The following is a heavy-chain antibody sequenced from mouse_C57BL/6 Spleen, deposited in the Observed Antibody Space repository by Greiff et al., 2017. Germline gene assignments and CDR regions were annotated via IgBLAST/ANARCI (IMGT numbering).Heavy chain of an antibody. Sequence: VQLKESGPELVKPGASVKIPCKASGYTFTDYNMDWVKQSHGKSLEWIGDINPNNGGTIYNQKFKGKATLTVDKSSSTAYMELRSLTSEDTAVYYCAKTDYYGSSLYYYAMDDWGQGTSVTVAS. CDR3: AKTDYYGSSLYYYAMDD. J-gene: IGHJ4*01. CDR1: GYTFTDYN. CDR2: INPNNGGT. V-gene: IGHV1-18*01. D-gene: IGHD1-1*01.